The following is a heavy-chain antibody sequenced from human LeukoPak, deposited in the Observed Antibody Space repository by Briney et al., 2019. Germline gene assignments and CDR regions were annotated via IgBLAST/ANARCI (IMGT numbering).Heavy chain of an antibody. V-gene: IGHV3-23*01. CDR2: ISGSGGST. D-gene: IGHD6-19*01. CDR3: AIPPIEAVAGTAP. J-gene: IGHJ5*02. CDR1: GFTFSSYA. Sequence: GGSLRLSCAASGFTFSSYAMSWVRQAPGKGLEWVSAISGSGGSTYYADSVKGRLTISRDNSKNTLYLQMNSLRAEDTAVYYCAIPPIEAVAGTAPWGQGTLVTVSS.